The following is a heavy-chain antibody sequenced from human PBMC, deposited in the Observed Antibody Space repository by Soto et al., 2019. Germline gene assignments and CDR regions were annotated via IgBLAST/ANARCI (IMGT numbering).Heavy chain of an antibody. D-gene: IGHD6-25*01. J-gene: IGHJ4*02. CDR3: ARDLGRSSGIPQNPDY. Sequence: ASVKVSCKASGYTFTSYYMHWVRQAPGQGLEWMGIINPSGGSTSYAQKFQGRVTMTRDTSTSTVYMELSSLRSEDTAVYYCARDLGRSSGIPQNPDYCGQGTLVTVSS. V-gene: IGHV1-46*03. CDR1: GYTFTSYY. CDR2: INPSGGST.